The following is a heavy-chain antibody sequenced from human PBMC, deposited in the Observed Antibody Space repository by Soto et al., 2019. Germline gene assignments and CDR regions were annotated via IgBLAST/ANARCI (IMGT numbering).Heavy chain of an antibody. J-gene: IGHJ5*02. CDR3: AYCTNGVCYHWGFDP. CDR1: GGTFSSYA. D-gene: IGHD2-8*01. V-gene: IGHV1-69*06. CDR2: IIPIFGTA. Sequence: QVQLVQSGAEVKKPGSSVKVSCKASGGTFSSYAISWVRQAPGQGLELMGGIIPIFGTANYSQKFQGRVTITADKSTSTAYMELSSLRSEDTAVYYCAYCTNGVCYHWGFDPWGQGTLVTVSS.